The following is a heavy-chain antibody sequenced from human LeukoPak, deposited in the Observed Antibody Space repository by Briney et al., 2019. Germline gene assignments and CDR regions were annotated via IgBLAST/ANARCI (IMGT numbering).Heavy chain of an antibody. D-gene: IGHD6-25*01. Sequence: PGGSLRLSCAASGFTFSSYAMHWVRQAPGKGLEWVAVISYDGSNKYYADSVKGRFTISRDNSKNTLYLQMNSLRAEDTAVYYCVKHESGPEYWGQGTLVTVSS. V-gene: IGHV3-30*04. J-gene: IGHJ4*02. CDR3: VKHESGPEY. CDR2: ISYDGSNK. CDR1: GFTFSSYA.